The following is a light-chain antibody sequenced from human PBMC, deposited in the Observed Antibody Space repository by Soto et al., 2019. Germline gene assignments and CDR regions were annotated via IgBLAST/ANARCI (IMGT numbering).Light chain of an antibody. J-gene: IGKJ3*01. V-gene: IGKV1-5*01. CDR2: DAS. Sequence: DIHLTQSPSTLSASVGDRITITCRASQSIGTWLAWYQHRPGEGPKLLIHDASSLESGVPSGFSGSGSATEFSLTISSLESGDSGTYHCQQYASYAPSTFGQGTNVDSK. CDR3: QQYASYAPST. CDR1: QSIGTW.